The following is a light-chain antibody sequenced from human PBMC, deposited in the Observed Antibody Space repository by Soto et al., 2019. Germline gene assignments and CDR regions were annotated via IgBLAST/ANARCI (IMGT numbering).Light chain of an antibody. J-gene: IGLJ2*01. CDR3: QSADSKGV. CDR2: KDS. CDR1: ALPKQY. Sequence: SYELTQPPSVSVSPGQTARITCSGDALPKQYAYWYQQKPGQAPVLVIYKDSERPSGIPERFSGSSSGTTVTLTISGVQAEDGADYYCQSADSKGVFGGGTKLTVL. V-gene: IGLV3-25*03.